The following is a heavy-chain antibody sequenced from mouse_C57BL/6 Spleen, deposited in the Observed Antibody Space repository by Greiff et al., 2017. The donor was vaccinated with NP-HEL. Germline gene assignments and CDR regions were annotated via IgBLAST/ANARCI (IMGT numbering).Heavy chain of an antibody. V-gene: IGHV5-15*01. Sequence: EVKLVESGGGLVQPGGSLKLSCAASGFTFSDYGMAWVRQAPRKGPEWVAFISNLAYSIYYADTVTGRFTISRENAKNTLYLEMSSLRSEDTAMYYCASQDSYEAWFAYWGQGTLVTVSA. D-gene: IGHD2-12*01. J-gene: IGHJ3*01. CDR1: GFTFSDYG. CDR3: ASQDSYEAWFAY. CDR2: ISNLAYSI.